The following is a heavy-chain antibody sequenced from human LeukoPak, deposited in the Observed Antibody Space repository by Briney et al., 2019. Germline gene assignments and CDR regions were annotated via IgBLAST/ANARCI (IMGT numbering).Heavy chain of an antibody. CDR1: GFTFDDYG. D-gene: IGHD3-22*01. Sequence: GGSLRLSCAASGFTFDDYGMSWVRQAPGKGLEWVSGINWNGGSTGYADSVKGRFTISRDNAKNSLYLQMNSLRAEDTALYYCARAHPHYYDSSGYYFGAFDIWGQGTMDTVSS. CDR3: ARAHPHYYDSSGYYFGAFDI. V-gene: IGHV3-20*04. J-gene: IGHJ3*02. CDR2: INWNGGST.